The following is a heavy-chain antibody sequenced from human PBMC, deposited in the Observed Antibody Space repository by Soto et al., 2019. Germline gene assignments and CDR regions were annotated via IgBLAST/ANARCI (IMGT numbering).Heavy chain of an antibody. V-gene: IGHV1-46*01. CDR1: VYTFTSYY. CDR3: ARAYTSSSRFDY. J-gene: IGHJ4*02. D-gene: IGHD6-6*01. CDR2: ITPSCGGT. Sequence: QVQLVQSGAAVKKPGDSVKVSCKASVYTFTSYYMQWVRQAPGQGLEWMGIITPSCGGTNYAQKFQGRVTMTRDTSTSTVYMDLSSLRSEDTAVYYCARAYTSSSRFDYWGQGTLVTVSS.